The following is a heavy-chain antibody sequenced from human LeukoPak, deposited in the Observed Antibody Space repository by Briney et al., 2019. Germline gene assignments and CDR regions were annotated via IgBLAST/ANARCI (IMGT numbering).Heavy chain of an antibody. CDR2: IYYSGST. CDR3: AREAVGATGLDY. CDR1: GGSISSGGYY. V-gene: IGHV4-31*03. J-gene: IGHJ4*02. D-gene: IGHD1-26*01. Sequence: SETLSLTCTVSGGSISSGGYYWSWIRQHPGKGLEWIGYIYYSGSTYYSPSLKSRVTISVDTSKNQFSLKLSSVTAADTAVYYCAREAVGATGLDYWGQGTLVTVSS.